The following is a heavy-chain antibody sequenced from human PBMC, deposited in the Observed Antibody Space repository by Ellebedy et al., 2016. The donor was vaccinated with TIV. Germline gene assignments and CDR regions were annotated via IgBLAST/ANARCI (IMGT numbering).Heavy chain of an antibody. CDR2: INQDATKT. Sequence: GGSLRLSCAASGFSFRSYWMTWVRQAPGKGLEWVANINQDATKTFYVDSVEGRFTISRDNAKNSLFLKMNSLGVEDPAVYYCATDGSYGDYLSPAHASVMWGQGTLVSVSS. V-gene: IGHV3-7*01. CDR3: ATDGSYGDYLSPAHASVM. D-gene: IGHD4-17*01. CDR1: GFSFRSYW. J-gene: IGHJ3*02.